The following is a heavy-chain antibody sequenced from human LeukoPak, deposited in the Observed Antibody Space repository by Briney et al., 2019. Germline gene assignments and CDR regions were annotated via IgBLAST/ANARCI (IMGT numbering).Heavy chain of an antibody. J-gene: IGHJ4*02. D-gene: IGHD2-2*01. CDR1: GFTFDDYA. CDR2: ISWNSGSI. V-gene: IGHV3-9*03. CDR3: AKGYCSSTSCSTDY. Sequence: PGRSLRLSCAASGFTFDDYAMHWVRQAPGKGLEWVSGISWNSGSIGYADSVKGRFTISRDNAKNSLYLQMNSLRAEDMALYYCAKGYCSSTSCSTDYWGQGTLVTVSP.